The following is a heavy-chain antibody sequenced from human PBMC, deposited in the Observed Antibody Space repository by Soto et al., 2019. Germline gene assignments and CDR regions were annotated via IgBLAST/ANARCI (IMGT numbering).Heavy chain of an antibody. J-gene: IGHJ4*02. CDR1: GGSISSYY. V-gene: IGHV4-59*01. CDR3: ARGREYYDSSGYHYYFDY. Sequence: PSETLSLTCTVAGGSISSYYCSWIRQPTGEGLGWIGYIYYTGTTNYNPSLKGRVTMSVDTSKIQFSLKLSSVTAADTAVYYCARGREYYDSSGYHYYFDYWGQGTLVTVSS. D-gene: IGHD3-22*01. CDR2: IYYTGTT.